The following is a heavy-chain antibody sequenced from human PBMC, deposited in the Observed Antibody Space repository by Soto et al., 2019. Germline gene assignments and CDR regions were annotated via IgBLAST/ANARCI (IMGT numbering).Heavy chain of an antibody. Sequence: GGSLRLSCSASGFTFSTYWMSWVRQAPGKGLEWVANIKQDGSEKYYVDSVKGRFTISRDNAKNSLYLQMNSLRAEDTAVYYCARDSLGYCTSTSCYWSEDYWGQGTLVTVSS. CDR1: GFTFSTYW. V-gene: IGHV3-7*03. J-gene: IGHJ4*02. CDR3: ARDSLGYCTSTSCYWSEDY. D-gene: IGHD2-2*01. CDR2: IKQDGSEK.